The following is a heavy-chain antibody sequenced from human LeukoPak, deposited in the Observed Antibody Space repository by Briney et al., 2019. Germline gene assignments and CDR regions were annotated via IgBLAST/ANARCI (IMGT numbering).Heavy chain of an antibody. CDR3: ARRGGMVRHPNWFDP. J-gene: IGHJ5*02. Sequence: SETLSLTCTVSGGSISSSSYYWGWIRQSPGKGLEWIGSIYYSGSTYYNPSLKSRVTISVDTSKNQFSLNLTSVTAADTAVYYCARRGGMVRHPNWFDPWGQGTLVTVSS. CDR2: IYYSGST. CDR1: GGSISSSSYY. D-gene: IGHD3-10*01. V-gene: IGHV4-39*01.